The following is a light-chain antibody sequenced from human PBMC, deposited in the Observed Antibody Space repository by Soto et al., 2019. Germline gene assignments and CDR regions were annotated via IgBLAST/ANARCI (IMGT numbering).Light chain of an antibody. CDR2: DAS. Sequence: EIPLTQSPATLSLSPGERATLSCRASQSVSGDLAWYHHKPGQAPRLLIYDASTRALDTPARFAGSGSGTEFTLTISSLQSEDFAVYFCQQYNNWPITFGQGTRLEIK. CDR1: QSVSGD. J-gene: IGKJ5*01. V-gene: IGKV3-15*01. CDR3: QQYNNWPIT.